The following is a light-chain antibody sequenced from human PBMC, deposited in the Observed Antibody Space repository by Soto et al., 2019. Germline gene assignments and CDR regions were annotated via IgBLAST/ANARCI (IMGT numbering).Light chain of an antibody. CDR3: QQRSSWWT. J-gene: IGKJ1*01. CDR2: DAS. CDR1: QSVGSY. Sequence: EIVLTQSPATLSLSPGERVTLSCRASQSVGSYLAWYQQKPGQAPRLLISDASNRATGIPARFSGSGSGTDFTLTISSLEPEDFAVYYCQQRSSWWTFGQGTKVEIK. V-gene: IGKV3-11*01.